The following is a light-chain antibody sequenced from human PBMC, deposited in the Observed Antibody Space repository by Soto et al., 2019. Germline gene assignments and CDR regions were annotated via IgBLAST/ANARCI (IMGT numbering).Light chain of an antibody. CDR3: QQYYNWPRT. V-gene: IGKV3-15*01. CDR1: QSVSSN. CDR2: GAS. Sequence: EIVLTQSPATLSVSPVEMGTLACRASQSVSSNLAWYQQKPGQAPRLLTYGASTRATGIPARFSGSGSGTEFTLTISSLQPEDFAVYYCQQYYNWPRTFGQGTKVDIK. J-gene: IGKJ1*01.